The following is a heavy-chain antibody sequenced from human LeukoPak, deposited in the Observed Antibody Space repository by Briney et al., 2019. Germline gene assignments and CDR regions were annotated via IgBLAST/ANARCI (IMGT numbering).Heavy chain of an antibody. V-gene: IGHV4-38-2*01. CDR2: IHHSGST. J-gene: IGHJ4*02. Sequence: SETLSLTCAVSIYSITRGYYWGWIRQPPGKGLEWIGSIHHSGSTYYNPSLKSRVTISVDTSNNQFSLKLTSVTAADTALYYCARINGDYLIDYWGQGTLVTVSS. CDR1: IYSITRGYY. CDR3: ARINGDYLIDY. D-gene: IGHD4-17*01.